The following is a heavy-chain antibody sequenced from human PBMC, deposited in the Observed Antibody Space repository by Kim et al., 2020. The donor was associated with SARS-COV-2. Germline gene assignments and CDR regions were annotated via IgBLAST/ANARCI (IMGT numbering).Heavy chain of an antibody. D-gene: IGHD3-10*01. CDR1: GFTFGDYA. J-gene: IGHJ3*01. V-gene: IGHV3-9*01. Sequence: GGSLRLSCAASGFTFGDYAMYWVRQAPGKGLEWVAGISWNGGLIGYAESVRGRFTISRDNAKNSLYLQMNSLRVEDTALYYCAKDPYHGFTGRSDAFDV. CDR3: AKDPYHGFTGRSDAFDV. CDR2: ISWNGGLI.